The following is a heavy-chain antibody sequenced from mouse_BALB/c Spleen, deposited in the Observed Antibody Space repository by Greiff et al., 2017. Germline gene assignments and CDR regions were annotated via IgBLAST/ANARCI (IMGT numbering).Heavy chain of an antibody. J-gene: IGHJ4*01. CDR2: INPSTGYT. CDR1: GYTFTSYW. D-gene: IGHD2-4*01. Sequence: QVQLKESGAELAKPGASVKMSCKASGYTFTSYWMHWVKQRPGQGLEWIGYINPSTGYTEYNQKFKDKATLTADKSSSTAYMQLSSLTSEDSAVYYCARSTMITTDYWGQGTSVTVSS. CDR3: ARSTMITTDY. V-gene: IGHV1-7*01.